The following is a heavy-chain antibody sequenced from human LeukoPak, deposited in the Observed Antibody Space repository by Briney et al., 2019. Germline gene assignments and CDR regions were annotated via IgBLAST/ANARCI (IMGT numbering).Heavy chain of an antibody. CDR2: ISSSGSTI. Sequence: GGSLRLSCAASGFTFSDYYMSWIRQAPGKGLEWVSYISSSGSTIYYADSVKGRFTISRDNSKNTLFLQMNSLRAEDTALYFCAKDFEGSRSYHCPFDYWGQETLVTVSS. D-gene: IGHD3-10*01. V-gene: IGHV3-11*01. CDR3: AKDFEGSRSYHCPFDY. J-gene: IGHJ4*02. CDR1: GFTFSDYY.